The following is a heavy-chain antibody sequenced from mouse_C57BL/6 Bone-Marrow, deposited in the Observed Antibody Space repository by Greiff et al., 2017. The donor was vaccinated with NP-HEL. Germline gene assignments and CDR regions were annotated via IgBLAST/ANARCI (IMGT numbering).Heavy chain of an antibody. CDR3: AISPHRYYFDY. Sequence: QVPLKQPGAELVKPGASVKLSCPASGFTFTSYWLPWVPQRPGPGLEWIGRIHPSDSDTNYNQKFKGQATLTVDKSSSTAYRQLSCLTSEDSAVYYSAISPHRYYFDYWGQGTTLTVSS. V-gene: IGHV1-74*01. J-gene: IGHJ2*01. CDR1: GFTFTSYW. D-gene: IGHD2-14*01. CDR2: IHPSDSDT.